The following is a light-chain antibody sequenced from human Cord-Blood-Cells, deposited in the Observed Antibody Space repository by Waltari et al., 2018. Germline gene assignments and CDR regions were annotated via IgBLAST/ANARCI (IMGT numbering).Light chain of an antibody. J-gene: IGKJ1*01. V-gene: IGKV1-5*03. CDR2: KAS. Sequence: DIQMTQSPSTLSASVGDRVTINCRASQSISSWLDWYQQKPGKAPKRLIYKASSLESGVPARFSGSGSGTEFTPTISSLQADDFATYYCQQYNSYSRTFGQGTKVEIK. CDR1: QSISSW. CDR3: QQYNSYSRT.